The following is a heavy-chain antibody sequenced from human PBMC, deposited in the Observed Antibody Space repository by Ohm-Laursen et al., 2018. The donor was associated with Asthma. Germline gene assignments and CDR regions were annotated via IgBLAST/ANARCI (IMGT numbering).Heavy chain of an antibody. CDR3: ARRDFSGGDPSAAFDI. Sequence: LSLTCAASGFTFSSYAMHWVRQAPGKGLEWVAVISYDGSNKYYADSVKGRFTISRDNSKNTLYMQMNSLRAEDTAVYYCARRDFSGGDPSAAFDIWGQGTMVTVSS. CDR1: GFTFSSYA. J-gene: IGHJ3*02. V-gene: IGHV3-30-3*01. CDR2: ISYDGSNK. D-gene: IGHD2-21*02.